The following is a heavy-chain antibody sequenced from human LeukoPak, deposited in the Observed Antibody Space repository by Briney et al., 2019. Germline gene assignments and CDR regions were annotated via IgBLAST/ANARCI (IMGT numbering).Heavy chain of an antibody. CDR3: AKAPQGYYDSGAYYY. D-gene: IGHD3-22*01. CDR1: GSTFSTYS. Sequence: GGSLRLSCAASGSTFSTYSMSWVRQAPGKGLEWVSAISGSGGSTSYADSVKGRFTISRDNSKNTLYLQMNSLRAADTAVYYCAKAPQGYYDSGAYYYWGQGTLVTVSS. CDR2: ISGSGGST. V-gene: IGHV3-23*01. J-gene: IGHJ4*02.